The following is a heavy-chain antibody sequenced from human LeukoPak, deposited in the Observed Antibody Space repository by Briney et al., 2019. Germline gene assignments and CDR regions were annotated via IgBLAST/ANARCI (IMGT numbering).Heavy chain of an antibody. CDR1: GFTVSSNY. CDR3: AKDRDILTGYLDY. D-gene: IGHD3-9*01. V-gene: IGHV3-66*01. CDR2: IYSGGST. J-gene: IGHJ4*02. Sequence: GGSLGLSCAASGFTVSSNYMSWVRQAPGKGLEWVSVIYSGGSTYYADSVKGRFTISRDNSKNTLYLQMNSLRAEDTAVYYCAKDRDILTGYLDYWGQGTLVTVSS.